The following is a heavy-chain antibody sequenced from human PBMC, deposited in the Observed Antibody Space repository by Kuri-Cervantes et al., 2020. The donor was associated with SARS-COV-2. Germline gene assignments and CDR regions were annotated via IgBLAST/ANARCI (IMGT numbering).Heavy chain of an antibody. V-gene: IGHV3-21*01. J-gene: IGHJ4*02. CDR2: ITRSSVYI. Sequence: GESLKISCVASGFTFSAYTLNWVRQAPGKGLEWVSSITRSSVYISYADSLKGRFTISRDNSKNTLYLQMNSLRAEDTAVYYCAKDQHGIVVVVAAIDYWGQGTLVTVSS. CDR3: AKDQHGIVVVVAAIDY. D-gene: IGHD2-15*01. CDR1: GFTFSAYT.